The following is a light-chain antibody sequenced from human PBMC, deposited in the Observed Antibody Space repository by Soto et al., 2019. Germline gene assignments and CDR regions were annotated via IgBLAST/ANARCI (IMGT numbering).Light chain of an antibody. CDR1: QGISSY. CDR2: AAS. V-gene: IGKV1-8*01. CDR3: QQYYSYPRT. Sequence: AILMTQSPSSLSASTGDRVTITCRASQGISSYLAWYQQKPGKAPKLLIYAASTLQSGVPSRFSGSGSGTDFTLTISCLQSEDFATYYCQQYYSYPRTFGQGTRWITN. J-gene: IGKJ1*01.